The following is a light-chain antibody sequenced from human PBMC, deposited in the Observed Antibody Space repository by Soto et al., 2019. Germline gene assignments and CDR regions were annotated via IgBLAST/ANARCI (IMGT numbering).Light chain of an antibody. CDR2: END. CDR3: SSWDDSLSGPV. Sequence: QSVLTQPPSASGTPGQRVTISCSGSTSNIGSHTVNWYQQFPGTAPKLLIYENDQRPSGVPDRFSGSRSGTSASLAISGLQSEDEADYYCSSWDDSLSGPVFGGGTKLTVL. CDR1: TSNIGSHT. V-gene: IGLV1-44*01. J-gene: IGLJ2*01.